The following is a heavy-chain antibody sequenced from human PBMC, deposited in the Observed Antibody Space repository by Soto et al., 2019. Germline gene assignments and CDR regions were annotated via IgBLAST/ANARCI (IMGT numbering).Heavy chain of an antibody. J-gene: IGHJ6*02. D-gene: IGHD2-2*01. Sequence: QVQLVQSWAEVKKPGSSVKVSCKASGGTFSSYAISWVRQAPGQGLEWMGGIIPIFGTANYAQKFQGRVTITADESTSTDYMELSSLRSEDTDVYYCARHVPAAGYYYGMDVWGQGTTVTVSS. CDR2: IIPIFGTA. V-gene: IGHV1-69*12. CDR3: ARHVPAAGYYYGMDV. CDR1: GGTFSSYA.